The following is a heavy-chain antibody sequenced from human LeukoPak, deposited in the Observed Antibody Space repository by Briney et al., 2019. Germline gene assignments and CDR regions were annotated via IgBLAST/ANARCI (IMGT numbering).Heavy chain of an antibody. CDR3: AKDPAFEFGELYSDY. Sequence: GGSLRLSCAASGFTFSSYAMSWVRQAPGKGLEWVSAISGSGGSTYYADSVKGRFTISRDNSKNTLYLQMNSLRAEDTAVYYCAKDPAFEFGELYSDYWGQGTLVTVSS. CDR2: ISGSGGST. J-gene: IGHJ4*02. V-gene: IGHV3-23*01. D-gene: IGHD3-10*01. CDR1: GFTFSSYA.